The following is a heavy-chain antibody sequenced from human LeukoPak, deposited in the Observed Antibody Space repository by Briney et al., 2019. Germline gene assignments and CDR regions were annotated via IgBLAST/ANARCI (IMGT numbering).Heavy chain of an antibody. D-gene: IGHD2-15*01. Sequence: VGSLRLSCAASGFTFSSYAMSWVRQAPGKGLEWVSAISGSGGSTYYADSVKGRFTISRDNSKNTLYLQMNSLRAEDTAVYYCAKRPGGGLYYYYYMDVWGKGTTVTVS. V-gene: IGHV3-23*01. CDR2: ISGSGGST. J-gene: IGHJ6*03. CDR3: AKRPGGGLYYYYYMDV. CDR1: GFTFSSYA.